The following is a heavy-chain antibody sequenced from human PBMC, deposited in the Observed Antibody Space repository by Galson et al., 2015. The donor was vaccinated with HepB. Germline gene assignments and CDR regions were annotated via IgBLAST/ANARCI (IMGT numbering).Heavy chain of an antibody. CDR2: VHHSGGT. Sequence: ETLSLTCTVSGASIRGTNWWTWVRQSPGKGLEWIGEVHHSGGTNYNPSLKGRVTISMDKSKTQFSLSLRSVTAADTAVYYCARGGGSDIETYDYWGPGTLVTVSS. V-gene: IGHV4-4*02. D-gene: IGHD3-16*01. CDR3: ARGGGSDIETYDY. J-gene: IGHJ4*02. CDR1: GASIRGTNW.